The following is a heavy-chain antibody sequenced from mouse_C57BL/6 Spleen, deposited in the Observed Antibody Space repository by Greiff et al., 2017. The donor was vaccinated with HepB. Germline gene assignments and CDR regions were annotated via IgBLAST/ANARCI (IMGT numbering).Heavy chain of an antibody. Sequence: QVQLQQPGAELVKPGASVKLSCKASGYTFTSYWMQWVKQRPGQGLEWIGEIDPSDSYTNYNQKFKGKATLTVDTSSSTAYMQLSSLTSEDSAVYYCASDGYDWYFDVWGTGTTVTVSS. J-gene: IGHJ1*03. V-gene: IGHV1-50*01. CDR2: IDPSDSYT. CDR1: GYTFTSYW. D-gene: IGHD2-3*01. CDR3: ASDGYDWYFDV.